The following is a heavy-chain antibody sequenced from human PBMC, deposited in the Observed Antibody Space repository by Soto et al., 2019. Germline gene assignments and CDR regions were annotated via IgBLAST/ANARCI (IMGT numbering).Heavy chain of an antibody. J-gene: IGHJ4*02. D-gene: IGHD6-19*01. CDR2: ISYDGTKT. CDR3: AKDRGPRRQWLIXPFDY. V-gene: IGHV3-30*18. Sequence: QVQLVESGGGVVQPGRSLRVXXXXXGXXFSIYAMHWVRQAPGTGLEWVAVISYDGTKTYYADSVKGRFTISRDNSKNTVYLQMNSLRDEDTAVYYCAKDRGPRRQWLIXPFDYWGQGTLVTVSP. CDR1: GXXFSIYA.